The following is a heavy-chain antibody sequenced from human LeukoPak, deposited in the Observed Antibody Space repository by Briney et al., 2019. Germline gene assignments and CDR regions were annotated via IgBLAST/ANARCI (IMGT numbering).Heavy chain of an antibody. V-gene: IGHV4-59*08. CDR2: IYYCGST. Sequence: SSETLSLTCTVSGASINNYYWSWIRQPPGKGLEWIGYIYYCGSTNYNPSLKSRVTMSVDTSKNQFSLKLSSVTAADTAVYYCAVMVRGVDWSMDVWGQGTTVTVSS. CDR1: GASINNYY. CDR3: AVMVRGVDWSMDV. J-gene: IGHJ6*02. D-gene: IGHD3-10*01.